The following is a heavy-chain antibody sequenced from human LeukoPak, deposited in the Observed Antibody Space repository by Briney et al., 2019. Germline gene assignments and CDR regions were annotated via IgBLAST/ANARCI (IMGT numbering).Heavy chain of an antibody. Sequence: SVKVSCKASGGTFSSYAISWVRQAPGQGLEWMGGIIPIFGTANYAQKFQGRVTITADKSTSTAYMELSSLRSEDTAMYYCARDLTGTEGDYWGQGTLVTVSS. V-gene: IGHV1-69*06. CDR2: IIPIFGTA. D-gene: IGHD1-1*01. CDR3: ARDLTGTEGDY. J-gene: IGHJ4*02. CDR1: GGTFSSYA.